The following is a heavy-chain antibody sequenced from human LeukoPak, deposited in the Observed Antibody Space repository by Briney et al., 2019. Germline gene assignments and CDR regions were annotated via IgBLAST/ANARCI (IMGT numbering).Heavy chain of an antibody. CDR3: ARDEGGSYYFGY. J-gene: IGHJ4*02. CDR2: IIPIFGTA. V-gene: IGHV1-69*13. Sequence: GASVKVSCKASGGTFSSYAISWVRQAPGQGLEWMGGIIPIFGTANYAQKFQGRVTITADESTSTVYMELSSLRSEDTAVYYCARDEGGSYYFGYWGQGTLVTVSS. D-gene: IGHD1-26*01. CDR1: GGTFSSYA.